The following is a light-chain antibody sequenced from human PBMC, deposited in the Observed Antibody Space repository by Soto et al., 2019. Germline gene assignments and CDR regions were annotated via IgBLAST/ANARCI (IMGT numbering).Light chain of an antibody. J-gene: IGKJ4*01. CDR1: QSVSSTS. CDR3: QQYGNSPLT. V-gene: IGKV3-20*01. CDR2: GAS. Sequence: EIVLTQSPGTLSLSPGETATLSCRASQSVSSTSLAWYQHKPGQAPRLLTYGASSRATGIPDRFSGSGSGSDFTLTISRLEPEDFAVYYCQQYGNSPLTFGGGTKVEIK.